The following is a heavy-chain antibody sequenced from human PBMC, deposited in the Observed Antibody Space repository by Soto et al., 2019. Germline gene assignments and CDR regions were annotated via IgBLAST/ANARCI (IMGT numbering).Heavy chain of an antibody. CDR2: IDPSDSYI. CDR3: ARHMSLSMYTSTWYVDY. CDR1: GYSFTTYW. Sequence: PGESLKISCKVSGYSFTTYWITCVRQMPGKGLEWMGRIDPSDSYINYSPSFQGHVTISTDKSISTAYLQWSSLKASDTAIYFCARHMSLSMYTSTWYVDYWGQGTLVTVSS. J-gene: IGHJ4*02. D-gene: IGHD6-13*01. V-gene: IGHV5-10-1*01.